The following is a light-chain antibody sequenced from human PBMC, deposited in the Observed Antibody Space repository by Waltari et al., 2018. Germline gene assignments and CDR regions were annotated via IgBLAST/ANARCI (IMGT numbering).Light chain of an antibody. CDR2: WAS. J-gene: IGKJ4*01. CDR3: QQRNNWPLT. V-gene: IGKV4-1*01. CDR1: QSVLYSSNNKNY. Sequence: DIVMTQSPDSLAVSLGERATINCKSSQSVLYSSNNKNYLAWYQQKPGQPPKLLIYWASTRESGVPDRFSGSGSGTDFTLTISRLEPEDFAVYYCQQRNNWPLTFGGGTKVEIK.